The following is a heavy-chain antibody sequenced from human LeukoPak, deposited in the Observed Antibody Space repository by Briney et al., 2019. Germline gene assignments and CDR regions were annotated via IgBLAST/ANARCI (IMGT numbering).Heavy chain of an antibody. Sequence: PSETLSLTCTVSGGSISSSSYYWGWIRQPPGKGLEWIGSIYYSGSTYYNPSLKSRVTISVDTSKNQFSLKLSSVTAADTAVYYCARHSIAARPDYWGQGTLVTVSS. D-gene: IGHD6-6*01. CDR2: IYYSGST. J-gene: IGHJ4*02. CDR3: ARHSIAARPDY. CDR1: GGSISSSSYY. V-gene: IGHV4-39*01.